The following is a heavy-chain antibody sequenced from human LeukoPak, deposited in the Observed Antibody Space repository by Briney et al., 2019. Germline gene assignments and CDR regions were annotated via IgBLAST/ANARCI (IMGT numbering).Heavy chain of an antibody. CDR1: GFTFSDYY. D-gene: IGHD2-21*01. J-gene: IGHJ4*02. CDR3: AKDRQEGGAYCGGDCYPLNY. Sequence: GGSLRLSCAASGFTFSDYYMSWIRQAPGKGLEWVSYISSSGSTIYYADSVKGRFTISRDNSKNTLYLQMNSLRAEDTAVYYCAKDRQEGGAYCGGDCYPLNYWGQGTLVTVSS. V-gene: IGHV3-11*01. CDR2: ISSSGSTI.